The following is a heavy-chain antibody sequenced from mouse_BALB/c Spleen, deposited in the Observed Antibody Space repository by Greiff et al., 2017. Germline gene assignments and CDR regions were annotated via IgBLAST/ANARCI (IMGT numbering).Heavy chain of an antibody. V-gene: IGHV3-2*02. J-gene: IGHJ4*01. CDR3: ARLTTATSSRYYAMDY. D-gene: IGHD1-2*01. CDR2: ISYSGST. Sequence: VQLQQSGPGLVKPSQSLSLTCTVTGYSITSDYAWNWIRQFPGNKLEWMGYISYSGSTSYNPSLKSRISITRDTSKNQFFLQLNSVTTEDTATYYCARLTTATSSRYYAMDYWGQGTSVTVSS. CDR1: GYSITSDYA.